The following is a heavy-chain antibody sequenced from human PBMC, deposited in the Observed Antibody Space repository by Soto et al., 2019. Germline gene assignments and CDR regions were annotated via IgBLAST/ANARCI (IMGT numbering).Heavy chain of an antibody. J-gene: IGHJ4*02. D-gene: IGHD2-15*01. Sequence: QVQLQESGPGLVKPSQTLSLTCTVSGGSISSGGYYWSWIRQHPGKGLEWIGSIYYSGSTYYNPSLKSRVTISVDTSKNQFSLKLSSVTAADTAVYYCASRYCSGGSCHDGSDLFDYWGQGTLVTVSS. CDR3: ASRYCSGGSCHDGSDLFDY. CDR1: GGSISSGGYY. V-gene: IGHV4-31*03. CDR2: IYYSGST.